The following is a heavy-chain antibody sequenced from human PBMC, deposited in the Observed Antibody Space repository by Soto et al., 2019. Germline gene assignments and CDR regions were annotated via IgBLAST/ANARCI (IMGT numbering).Heavy chain of an antibody. Sequence: QLHLHESGPGLVRPSATLSLTCAVSGVSMSTIDHYWGWVRQPPGMGLEWLGSMHNSQSTYVTPSFRGRVPVSVDTAKNLFSLEVTSVTAADTAVYFSARHAPFSDFRDGWFDPWGQGMLVTVSS. CDR1: GVSMSTIDHY. D-gene: IGHD3-3*01. CDR3: ARHAPFSDFRDGWFDP. V-gene: IGHV4-39*01. CDR2: MHNSQST. J-gene: IGHJ5*02.